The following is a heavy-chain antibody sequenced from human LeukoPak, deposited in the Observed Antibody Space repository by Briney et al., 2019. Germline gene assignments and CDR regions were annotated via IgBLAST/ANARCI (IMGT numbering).Heavy chain of an antibody. V-gene: IGHV3-21*01. D-gene: IGHD2-15*01. CDR2: ISSSSSYI. J-gene: IGHJ3*02. Sequence: GGSLRLSCAASGFTFSSYSMNWVRQAPGKGLEWVSSISSSSSYIYYADSVKGRFTISRDNAKNSLYLQMNSLRAEDTAVYYCARPLPPNCSGGSCYSQMGDAFDIWGQGTMVTVSS. CDR3: ARPLPPNCSGGSCYSQMGDAFDI. CDR1: GFTFSSYS.